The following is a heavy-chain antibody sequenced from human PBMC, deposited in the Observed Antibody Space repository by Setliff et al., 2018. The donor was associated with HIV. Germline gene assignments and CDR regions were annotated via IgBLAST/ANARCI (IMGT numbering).Heavy chain of an antibody. CDR3: AKSPGFSGYGGSG. J-gene: IGHJ4*02. D-gene: IGHD5-12*01. CDR1: GDSITNDDYY. Sequence: SETLSLTCTVSGDSITNDDYYWGWIRQPPGKGLEWIAIIHYNGRTYYDPSLKSRVSLSVDTSKNQFSLRLTSVTAADTAVYYCAKSPGFSGYGGSGWGQGTLVTVSS. CDR2: IHYNGRT. V-gene: IGHV4-39*01.